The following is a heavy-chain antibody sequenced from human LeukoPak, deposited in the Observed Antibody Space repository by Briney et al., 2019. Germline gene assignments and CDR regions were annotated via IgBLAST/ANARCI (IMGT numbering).Heavy chain of an antibody. J-gene: IGHJ4*02. CDR1: GGSFSGYY. Sequence: SETLSLTCAVYGGSFSGYYWSWIRQPPGKGLEWIGEINHSGSTNYNPSLKSRVTISVDTSKNQFSLKLSSVTAADTAVYYCARRCLGSGWEFDYWGQGTLVTVSS. V-gene: IGHV4-34*01. CDR3: ARRCLGSGWEFDY. D-gene: IGHD6-19*01. CDR2: INHSGST.